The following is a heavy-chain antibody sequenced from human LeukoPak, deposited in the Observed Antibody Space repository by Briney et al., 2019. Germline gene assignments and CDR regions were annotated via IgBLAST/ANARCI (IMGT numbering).Heavy chain of an antibody. V-gene: IGHV3-33*01. D-gene: IGHD3-22*01. CDR3: ARDLAMYYYDSSGCLDY. CDR2: IWYDGSNK. J-gene: IGHJ4*02. Sequence: GGSLRLSCAASGFIFSNYGMHWVRQAPGKGLEWVAVIWYDGSNKYYADSVKGRFTISRDNSKNTLYLQMSSLRAEDTAVYYCARDLAMYYYDSSGCLDYWGQGTLVTVSS. CDR1: GFIFSNYG.